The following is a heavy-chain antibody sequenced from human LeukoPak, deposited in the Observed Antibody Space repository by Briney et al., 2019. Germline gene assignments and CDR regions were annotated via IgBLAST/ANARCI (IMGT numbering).Heavy chain of an antibody. CDR3: ARAGDSSGYYYYYYYGMDV. Sequence: GGSLRLSCAASGFTVSSNYMSWVRQAPGKGLEWVSVIYSGGSTYYADSVKGRFTISRDNSKNTLYLQMNSLTAEDTAVYYCARAGDSSGYYYYYYYGMDVWGQGTTVTVSS. J-gene: IGHJ6*02. D-gene: IGHD3-22*01. CDR2: IYSGGST. V-gene: IGHV3-66*01. CDR1: GFTVSSNY.